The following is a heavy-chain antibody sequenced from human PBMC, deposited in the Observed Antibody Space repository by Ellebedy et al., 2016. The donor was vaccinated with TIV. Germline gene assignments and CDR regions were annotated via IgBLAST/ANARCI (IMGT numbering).Heavy chain of an antibody. CDR3: ARESQDSSGQENWFDP. V-gene: IGHV1-69*04. CDR2: IIPILGIA. CDR1: GGTFSSYA. Sequence: AASVKVSCKASGGTFSSYAISWVRQAPGQGLEWMGRIIPILGIANYAQKFQGRVTITADKSTSTAYMELSSLRSEDTAVYYCARESQDSSGQENWFDPWGQGTLVTVSS. J-gene: IGHJ5*02. D-gene: IGHD6-19*01.